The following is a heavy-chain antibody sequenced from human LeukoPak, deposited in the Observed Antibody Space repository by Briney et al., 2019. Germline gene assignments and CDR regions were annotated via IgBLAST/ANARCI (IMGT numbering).Heavy chain of an antibody. CDR1: GYTFTAYY. V-gene: IGHV1-69*13. D-gene: IGHD2-2*02. CDR3: ATGTGGAYTILFDY. Sequence: GASVKVSCKASGYTFTAYYIHWVRQAPGQGLEWMGGIIPIFGTANYAQKFQGRVTITADESTSTAYMELSSLRSEDTAVYYCATGTGGAYTILFDYWGQGTLVTVSS. CDR2: IIPIFGTA. J-gene: IGHJ4*02.